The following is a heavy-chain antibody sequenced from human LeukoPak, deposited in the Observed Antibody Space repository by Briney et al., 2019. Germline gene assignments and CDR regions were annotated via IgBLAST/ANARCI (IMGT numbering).Heavy chain of an antibody. CDR1: GFTFSSYA. D-gene: IGHD6-19*01. CDR3: VKLAMAVAGSVGVDYYYGMDV. J-gene: IGHJ6*02. V-gene: IGHV3-64D*09. Sequence: GGSLRLSCSASGFTFSSYAMHWVRQAPGKGLEYVTAISSNGGSTYYADSVKGRFTISRDNSKNTLYLQMSSLRAEDTAVYYCVKLAMAVAGSVGVDYYYGMDVWGQGTTVTVSS. CDR2: ISSNGGST.